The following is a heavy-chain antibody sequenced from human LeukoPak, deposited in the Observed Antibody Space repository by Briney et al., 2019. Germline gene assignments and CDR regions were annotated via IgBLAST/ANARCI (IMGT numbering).Heavy chain of an antibody. J-gene: IGHJ4*02. V-gene: IGHV4-34*01. D-gene: IGHD3-22*01. CDR3: AREREDSSGYYFFDY. CDR1: GGSFSGYY. Sequence: SETLSLTCAVYGGSFSGYYWSWIRQPPGKGLEWIGEINHSGSTNYNPSLKSRVTISVDTSKNQFSLKLSSVTAADTAVYYCAREREDSSGYYFFDYWGQGTLVTVSS. CDR2: INHSGST.